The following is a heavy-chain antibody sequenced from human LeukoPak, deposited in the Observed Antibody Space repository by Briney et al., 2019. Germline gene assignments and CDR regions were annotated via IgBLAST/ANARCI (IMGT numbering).Heavy chain of an antibody. CDR3: ARHLAPYRPFHD. Sequence: SQTQSLTCTVSGASISTYYWTWVRQPPGKGLEWIGSMYTSVTTKYNPSLKSRGTISVDTSKNRSSLNLNSVTAADTAVYYCARHLAPYRPFHDWGQGSLVTVSS. V-gene: IGHV4-4*09. CDR2: MYTSVTT. D-gene: IGHD1-14*01. CDR1: GASISTYY. J-gene: IGHJ4*02.